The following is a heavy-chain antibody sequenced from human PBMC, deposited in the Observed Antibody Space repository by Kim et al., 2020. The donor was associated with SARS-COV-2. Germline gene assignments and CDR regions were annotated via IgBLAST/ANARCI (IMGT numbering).Heavy chain of an antibody. CDR1: GGSISSYY. V-gene: IGHV4-4*07. CDR3: ARDQGPESGWLRRGHYGDYDWYFDL. CDR2: IYTSGST. Sequence: SETLSLTCTVSGGSISSYYWSWIRQPAGQGLEWIGRIYTSGSTNYNPSLKSRVTMSVDTSKNQFSLKLSSVTAADTAVYYCARDQGPESGWLRRGHYGDYDWYFDLWGRGTLVTVSS. D-gene: IGHD4-17*01. J-gene: IGHJ2*01.